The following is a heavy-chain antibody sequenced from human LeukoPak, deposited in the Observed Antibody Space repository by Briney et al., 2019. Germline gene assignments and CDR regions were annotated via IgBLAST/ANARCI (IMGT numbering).Heavy chain of an antibody. CDR1: GFTVSDYY. J-gene: IGHJ3*02. D-gene: IGHD3-10*01. CDR2: MSSSSSYT. V-gene: IGHV3-11*06. Sequence: KSGGSLRLSCAASGFTVSDYYMSWLRQAPGKGLEWVSYMSSSSSYTNYADSVKGRFTISRDNAKNSLYLQMNSLRAEDTAVYYCARGKDYYGSGSPDGGPGAFDIWGQGTMVTVSS. CDR3: ARGKDYYGSGSPDGGPGAFDI.